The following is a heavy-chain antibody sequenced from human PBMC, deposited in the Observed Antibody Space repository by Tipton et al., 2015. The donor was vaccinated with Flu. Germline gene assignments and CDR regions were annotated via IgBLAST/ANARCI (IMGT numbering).Heavy chain of an antibody. J-gene: IGHJ4*02. Sequence: TLSLTCTVSGGSISAANSYWAWIRQHPGKGLEWIGYIYYNGNTYYNPSLKSRVSISIDTSKNQFSLRLTSVTAADTAVYYCAREVFYAFWSGPYYFDYWGRGTLVTVSS. CDR3: AREVFYAFWSGPYYFDY. V-gene: IGHV4-31*03. D-gene: IGHD3-3*01. CDR2: IYYNGNT. CDR1: GGSISAANSY.